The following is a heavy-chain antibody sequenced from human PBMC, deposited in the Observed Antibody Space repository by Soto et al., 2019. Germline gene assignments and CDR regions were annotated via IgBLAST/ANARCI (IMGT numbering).Heavy chain of an antibody. CDR2: IKSKIKGGTA. CDR3: TSHDYGDYGY. V-gene: IGHV3-15*07. CDR1: GFTFADTW. D-gene: IGHD4-17*01. J-gene: IGHJ4*02. Sequence: EVQLVESGGGLAQPGESLRLSCVGSGFTFADTWMNWVRQAPGKGLEWVGRIKSKIKGGTADYADPVKGRFTISRDDAKSKIYLYMDDLKTEDRGRYYCTSHDYGDYGYWGQGTRVIVSS.